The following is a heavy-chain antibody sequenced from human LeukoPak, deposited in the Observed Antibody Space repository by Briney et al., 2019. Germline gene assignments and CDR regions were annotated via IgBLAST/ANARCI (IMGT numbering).Heavy chain of an antibody. CDR3: ARGTIWNWFDP. Sequence: ASVKVSCKVSGYTFTDYYMHWVQQAPGKGLEWMGLVDPEDGETIYAEKFQGRVTITADTSTDTAYMELSSLRSEDTAVCYCARGTIWNWFDPWGQGTLVTVSS. CDR1: GYTFTDYY. CDR2: VDPEDGET. V-gene: IGHV1-69-2*01. J-gene: IGHJ5*02. D-gene: IGHD1-1*01.